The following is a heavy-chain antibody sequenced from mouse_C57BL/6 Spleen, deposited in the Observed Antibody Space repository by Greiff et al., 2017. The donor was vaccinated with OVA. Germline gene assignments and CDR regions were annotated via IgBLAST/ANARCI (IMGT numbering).Heavy chain of an antibody. CDR2: IWSGGST. CDR3: ARNRYYYGSSYPVYFDY. Sequence: QVHVKQSGPGLVQPSQSLSITCTVSGFSFTSYGVHWVRQSPGKGLEWLGVIWSGGSTDYNTAFISRLSISKDNSKSQVFFKTYSLQADDTAIYYCARNRYYYGSSYPVYFDYWGQGTTLTVSS. V-gene: IGHV2-2*01. CDR1: GFSFTSYG. J-gene: IGHJ2*01. D-gene: IGHD1-1*01.